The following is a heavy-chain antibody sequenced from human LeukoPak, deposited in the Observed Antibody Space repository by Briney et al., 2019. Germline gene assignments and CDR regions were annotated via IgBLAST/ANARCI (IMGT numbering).Heavy chain of an antibody. CDR2: ISGSGGST. D-gene: IGHD2-2*01. V-gene: IGHV3-23*01. CDR3: AKIDGVGFVSVVPAVHFDY. Sequence: GGSLRLSCAASGFTFSSYAMSWVRQAPGKGLEWVSAISGSGGSTYYADSVKGRFTICRDNSKNTLYLQMNSLRAEDTAVYYCAKIDGVGFVSVVPAVHFDYWGQGTLLTVSS. J-gene: IGHJ4*02. CDR1: GFTFSSYA.